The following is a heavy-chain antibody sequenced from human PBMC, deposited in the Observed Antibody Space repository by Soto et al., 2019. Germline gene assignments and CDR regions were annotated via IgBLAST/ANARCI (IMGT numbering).Heavy chain of an antibody. Sequence: ASVNVPCKXSGYTFTSYGISWVRQAPGQGLEWMGWISAYNGNTNYAQKLQGRVTMTTDTSTSTAYMELRSLRSDDTAVYYCARASPRAPVWFDPWGQGTLVTVSS. V-gene: IGHV1-18*04. J-gene: IGHJ5*02. CDR2: ISAYNGNT. CDR3: ARASPRAPVWFDP. CDR1: GYTFTSYG.